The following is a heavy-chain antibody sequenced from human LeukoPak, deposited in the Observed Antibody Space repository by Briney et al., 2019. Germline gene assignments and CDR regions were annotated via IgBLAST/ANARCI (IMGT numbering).Heavy chain of an antibody. V-gene: IGHV3-23*01. Sequence: GGSLRLSCAASGFSFSTYAMSWVRQAPGKGLEWVSAISGSGGDTYFADSVKGRFTISRDNSKNTLYLQMNSLRAEDTAVYYCAKMTLFRSTIFGVLDYWGQGTLVTVSS. CDR1: GFSFSTYA. CDR2: ISGSGGDT. J-gene: IGHJ4*02. D-gene: IGHD3-3*01. CDR3: AKMTLFRSTIFGVLDY.